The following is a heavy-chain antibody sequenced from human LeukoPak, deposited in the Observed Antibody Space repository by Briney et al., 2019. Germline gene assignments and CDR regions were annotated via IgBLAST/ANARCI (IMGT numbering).Heavy chain of an antibody. CDR1: GFTFSNYW. J-gene: IGHJ4*02. CDR3: EGGPAY. CDR2: INRDGSGK. D-gene: IGHD2-15*01. Sequence: PGGSLRLSCAASGFTFSNYWMRWVRQAPGKGLEWVANINRDGSGKYYVDSVKGRFIISRDNAKNSLYLQMNSLGADDTAVYYCEGGPAYGGQGTLVTVSS. V-gene: IGHV3-7*01.